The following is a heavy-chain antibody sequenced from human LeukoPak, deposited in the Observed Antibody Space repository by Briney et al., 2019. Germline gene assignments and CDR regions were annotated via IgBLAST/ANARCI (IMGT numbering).Heavy chain of an antibody. CDR3: ARDKFGYIKYYYYGMDV. V-gene: IGHV1-2*02. D-gene: IGHD3-16*01. CDR2: INPNSGGT. CDR1: GYTFTGYY. J-gene: IGHJ6*02. Sequence: GASVKVSCKASGYTFTGYYMHWVRQAPGQGLEWMGWINPNSGGTNYAQKFQGRVTMTRDTSISTAYMELSRLRSDDTAVYYCARDKFGYIKYYYYGMDVWGQGTTVTVSS.